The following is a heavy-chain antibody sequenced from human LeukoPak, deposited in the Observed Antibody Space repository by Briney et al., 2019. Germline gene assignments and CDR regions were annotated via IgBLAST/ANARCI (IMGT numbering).Heavy chain of an antibody. D-gene: IGHD2/OR15-2a*01. CDR2: TYSSGST. J-gene: IGHJ4*02. CDR1: GASISSYS. Sequence: PSETLSLTCTVSGASISSYSWSWIRQPPGKGLEWIGYTYSSGSTNYNPSLHSRLTTSVDTSKNQLSLKLSSVTAADTAVYYCARQETLNNPFDQWGQGTLVTVSS. V-gene: IGHV4-59*08. CDR3: ARQETLNNPFDQ.